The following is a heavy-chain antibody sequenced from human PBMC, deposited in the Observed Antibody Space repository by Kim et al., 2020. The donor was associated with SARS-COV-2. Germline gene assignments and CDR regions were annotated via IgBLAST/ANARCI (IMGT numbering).Heavy chain of an antibody. V-gene: IGHV3-23*03. J-gene: IGHJ4*02. CDR3: AKHSGSYLPYFDY. D-gene: IGHD1-26*01. Sequence: YADSVKGRFTTSRANSKNTLYLQMNSLRAEDTAVYYCAKHSGSYLPYFDYWGQGTLVTVSS.